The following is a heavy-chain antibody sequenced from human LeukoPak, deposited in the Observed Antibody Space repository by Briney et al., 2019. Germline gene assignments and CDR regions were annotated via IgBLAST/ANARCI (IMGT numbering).Heavy chain of an antibody. CDR2: ISLDGNNE. V-gene: IGHV3-30-3*01. Sequence: GMSLRLSCAASGFTFRNYYMHWVRQAPGKGLEWVAVISLDGNNEYYADSVKGRFSLSRDNSMNTLYPQLNSLRTEDTAMYYCARDLSGHWTYDYWGQGTLVTVSS. J-gene: IGHJ4*01. CDR3: ARDLSGHWTYDY. D-gene: IGHD1-1*01. CDR1: GFTFRNYY.